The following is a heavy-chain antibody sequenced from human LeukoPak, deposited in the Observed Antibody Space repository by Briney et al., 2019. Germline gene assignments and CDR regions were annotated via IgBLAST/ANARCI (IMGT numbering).Heavy chain of an antibody. Sequence: PGGSLRLSCAASGFTFSRYEMNWVRQAPGKGLEWVSYISSSGSTIYYADSVQGRFNIPRDNSKNSLCLQMNSLRADDKAVYYCAREPRYSYGLNGMDVWHQVTTVIVSS. J-gene: IGHJ6*02. D-gene: IGHD5-18*01. V-gene: IGHV3-48*03. CDR2: ISSSGSTI. CDR3: AREPRYSYGLNGMDV. CDR1: GFTFSRYE.